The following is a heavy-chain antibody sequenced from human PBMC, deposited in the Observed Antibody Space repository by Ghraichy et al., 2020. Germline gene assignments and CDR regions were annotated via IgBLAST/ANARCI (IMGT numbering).Heavy chain of an antibody. Sequence: SQTLSLTCTVSGGSISSYYWSWIRQPPGKGLEWIGYIYYSGSTNYNPSLKSRVTISVDTSKNQFSLKLSSVTAADTAVDYCARESYGSGSYYYYYYMDVWGKGTTVTVSS. V-gene: IGHV4-59*01. D-gene: IGHD3-10*01. J-gene: IGHJ6*03. CDR2: IYYSGST. CDR3: ARESYGSGSYYYYYYMDV. CDR1: GGSISSYY.